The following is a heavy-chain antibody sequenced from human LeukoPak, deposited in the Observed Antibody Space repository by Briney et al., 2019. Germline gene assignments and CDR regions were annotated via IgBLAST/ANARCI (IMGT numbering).Heavy chain of an antibody. CDR1: GYSVRSVYY. CDR3: ARLSNGGSDY. V-gene: IGHV4-38-2*01. D-gene: IGHD4-23*01. J-gene: IGHJ4*02. CDR2: IYGGGRT. Sequence: PSETLSLTCAVSGYSVRSVYYWGWVPQPPGKGLGWIGGIYGGGRTYSSPSLNSRVTLSVDTSKNQFSLKLSSVTAADTAVYYCARLSNGGSDYWGQGALVTVSS.